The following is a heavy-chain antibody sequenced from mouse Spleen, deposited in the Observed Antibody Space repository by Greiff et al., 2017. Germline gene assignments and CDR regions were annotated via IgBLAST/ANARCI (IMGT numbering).Heavy chain of an antibody. Sequence: EVKLVESGPGLVKPSQSLSLTCTVTGYSITSDYAWNWIRQFPGNKLEWMGYISYSGSTSYNPSLKSRISITRDTSKNQFFLQLNSVTTEDTATYYCARMGEALTTDFDYWGQGTTLTVSS. V-gene: IGHV3-2*02. CDR1: GYSITSDYA. CDR2: ISYSGST. CDR3: ARMGEALTTDFDY. J-gene: IGHJ2*01. D-gene: IGHD1-1*01.